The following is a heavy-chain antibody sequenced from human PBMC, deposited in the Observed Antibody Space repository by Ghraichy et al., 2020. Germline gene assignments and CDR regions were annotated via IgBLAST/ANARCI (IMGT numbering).Heavy chain of an antibody. CDR2: IKSKTDGGKT. D-gene: IGHD6-13*01. CDR1: GFSFSNAW. J-gene: IGHJ5*02. Sequence: GGSLRLSCAASGFSFSNAWMSWVRQAPGKGLEWVGRIKSKTDGGKTDYAAPVKGRFTISRADSKNMLYLQMNSLKTEDTAVYYCATLYTSTWYEGSWGQGTLVTVSS. CDR3: ATLYTSTWYEGS. V-gene: IGHV3-15*01.